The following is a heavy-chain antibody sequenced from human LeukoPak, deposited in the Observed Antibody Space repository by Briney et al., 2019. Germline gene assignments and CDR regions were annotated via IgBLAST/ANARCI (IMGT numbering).Heavy chain of an antibody. CDR1: RFTFSTYG. CDR3: ANEGYCSGGSCRPIDY. J-gene: IGHJ4*02. D-gene: IGHD2-15*01. Sequence: GGSLRLSCAASRFTFSTYGMHWVRQAPGKGLEWVAFIRYDGNNKYYADSVKGRFTISRDNSKNTLYLQMNSLRAEDTAVYYCANEGYCSGGSCRPIDYWGQGTLVTVSS. CDR2: IRYDGNNK. V-gene: IGHV3-30*02.